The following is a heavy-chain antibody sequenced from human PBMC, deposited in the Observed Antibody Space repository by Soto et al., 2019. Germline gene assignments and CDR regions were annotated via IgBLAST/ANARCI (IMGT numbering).Heavy chain of an antibody. Sequence: GGSPRLSCAASGFTFSSYAMSWVRQAPGKGLEWVSAISGGGGSTYYADSVKGRFTISRDTSKNQFSLKLSSVTAADTAVYYCARGEPISSSDEYFDYWGQGTLVTVSS. J-gene: IGHJ4*02. D-gene: IGHD3-9*01. CDR1: GFTFSSYA. V-gene: IGHV3-23*01. CDR2: ISGGGGST. CDR3: ARGEPISSSDEYFDY.